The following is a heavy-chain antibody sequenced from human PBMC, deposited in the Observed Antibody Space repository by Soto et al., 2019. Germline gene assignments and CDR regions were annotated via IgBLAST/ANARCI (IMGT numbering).Heavy chain of an antibody. Sequence: QVQLVQSGAEVKKPGSSVKVSCKASGGTFSSYAISWVRQAPGQGLEWMGGIIPIFGTANYAQKFQGRVMITADESTSTAYMELSSLRSEDTAVYYCARVTVATLWDQYYFDYWGQGTLVTVSS. CDR3: ARVTVATLWDQYYFDY. CDR2: IIPIFGTA. D-gene: IGHD5-12*01. J-gene: IGHJ4*02. V-gene: IGHV1-69*01. CDR1: GGTFSSYA.